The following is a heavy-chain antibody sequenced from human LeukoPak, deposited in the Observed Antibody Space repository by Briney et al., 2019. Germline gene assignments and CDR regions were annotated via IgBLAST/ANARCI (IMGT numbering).Heavy chain of an antibody. Sequence: GASVKVSCKASGYTFTGYYMHWVRQAPGQGLEWMGWISPNSGDTNYAQKFQGRVTMTRDTSISTAYMELSSLRSDDTAVYFCARVFQPLPSFDYWGQGTLLTVSS. D-gene: IGHD2-21*01. CDR2: ISPNSGDT. CDR3: ARVFQPLPSFDY. J-gene: IGHJ4*02. CDR1: GYTFTGYY. V-gene: IGHV1-2*02.